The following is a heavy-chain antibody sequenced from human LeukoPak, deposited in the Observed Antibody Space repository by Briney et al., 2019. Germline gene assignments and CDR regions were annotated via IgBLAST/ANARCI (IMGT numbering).Heavy chain of an antibody. J-gene: IGHJ3*02. Sequence: PGGSLRLSCAASGFTVSSNYMSWVRQAPGKGLEWVSVIYSGGSTYYADSVKGRFTISRDNSENTLYLQMNSLRAEDTAVYYCARLPSGAFDIWGQGTMVTVSS. V-gene: IGHV3-53*01. CDR3: ARLPSGAFDI. CDR1: GFTVSSNY. CDR2: IYSGGST.